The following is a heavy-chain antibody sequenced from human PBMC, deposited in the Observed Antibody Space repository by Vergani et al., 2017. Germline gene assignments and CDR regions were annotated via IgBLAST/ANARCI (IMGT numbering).Heavy chain of an antibody. CDR1: GFTFSSYE. D-gene: IGHD3-10*01. CDR2: ISSSGSTI. CDR3: AGDVYGSGCMDV. V-gene: IGHV3-48*03. J-gene: IGHJ6*02. Sequence: EVQLVESGGGLVQPGGSLRLSCAASGFTFSSYEMNWVRQAPGKGLGWVSYISSSGSTIYYADSVKGRFTISRHNSKNTLNLQMNSLRAEDTAVYYCAGDVYGSGCMDVWGQGTTVTVSS.